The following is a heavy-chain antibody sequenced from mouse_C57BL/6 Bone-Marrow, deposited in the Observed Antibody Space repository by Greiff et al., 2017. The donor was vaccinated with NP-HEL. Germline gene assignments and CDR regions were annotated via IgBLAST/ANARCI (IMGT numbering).Heavy chain of an antibody. Sequence: VQLKQSGPVLVKPGASVKMSCKASGYTFTDYYMNWVKQSHGKSLEWIGVINPYNGGTSYNQKFKGKATLTVDKSSSTAYMELNSLTSEDSAVYYCARLDGYDGFAYWGQGTLVTVSA. D-gene: IGHD2-2*01. CDR3: ARLDGYDGFAY. J-gene: IGHJ3*01. V-gene: IGHV1-19*01. CDR1: GYTFTDYY. CDR2: INPYNGGT.